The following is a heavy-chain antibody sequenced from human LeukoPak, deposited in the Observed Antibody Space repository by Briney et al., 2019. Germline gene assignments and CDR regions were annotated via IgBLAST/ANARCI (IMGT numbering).Heavy chain of an antibody. CDR1: GFTFSSFG. V-gene: IGHV3-30*18. J-gene: IGHJ6*02. D-gene: IGHD3-10*01. CDR3: AKWSLANYYGMDV. Sequence: GGSLRLSCAASGFTFSSFGMRWVRQAPGKGLEWVAVLSFDGTTKYYTDSVKGRFTISRDNSKNTLYLQMNSLRPEDTAVYYCAKWSLANYYGMDVWGQGTTVTVSS. CDR2: LSFDGTTK.